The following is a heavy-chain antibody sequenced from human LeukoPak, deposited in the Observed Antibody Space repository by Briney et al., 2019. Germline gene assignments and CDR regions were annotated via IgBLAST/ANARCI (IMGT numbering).Heavy chain of an antibody. D-gene: IGHD3-22*01. CDR3: VREGSGMIVGGTSFDH. Sequence: PGGSLRLSCAASGFRFASYAMHWVRQAPGKGLEWVAVTSHDGSDTYYSDSVKGRFTISRDNSNSALHLQMNTLRLEDTALYYCVREGSGMIVGGTSFDHWGQGTLVTVSS. J-gene: IGHJ5*02. CDR1: GFRFASYA. V-gene: IGHV3-30-3*01. CDR2: TSHDGSDT.